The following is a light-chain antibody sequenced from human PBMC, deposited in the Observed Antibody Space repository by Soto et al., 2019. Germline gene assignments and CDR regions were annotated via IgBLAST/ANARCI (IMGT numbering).Light chain of an antibody. CDR3: QQTYSTPPT. V-gene: IGKV1-39*01. Sequence: DIQMTQSPSSLSASVGDRVTITCRTSQSVNTFLNWYQQKPGKAPKLLIYEASTLKRGDPSRFSGSASGTDFTLTISSLQPEDFATYYCQQTYSTPPTFGQGTKLNIK. CDR1: QSVNTF. CDR2: EAS. J-gene: IGKJ2*01.